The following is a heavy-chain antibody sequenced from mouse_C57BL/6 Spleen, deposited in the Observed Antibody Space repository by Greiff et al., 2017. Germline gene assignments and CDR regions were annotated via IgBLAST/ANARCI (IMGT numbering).Heavy chain of an antibody. J-gene: IGHJ1*03. CDR1: GFTFRDYG. V-gene: IGHV5-15*01. CDR3: ARHLGYFDV. Sequence: EVKLMESGGGLVQPGGSLKLSCAASGFTFRDYGMAWVRQAPRKGPEWVAFLSNLAYSIYYADTVTGRFTISRENAKNTLYLEMSSLRSEDTAMYYCARHLGYFDVWGTGTTVTVSS. CDR2: LSNLAYSI.